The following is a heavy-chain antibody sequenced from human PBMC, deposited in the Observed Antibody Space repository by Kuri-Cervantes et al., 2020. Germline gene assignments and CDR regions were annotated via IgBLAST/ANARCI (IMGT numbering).Heavy chain of an antibody. Sequence: ETLSLTCAASGFTVSSNYMSWVRQAPGKGLEWVSVIYSGGSTYYADSVKGRFTISRDNSKNTLYLQMNSLKTEDTAVYYCTRDRGMITFGGVIVPLDYWGQGTLVTVSS. CDR2: IYSGGST. J-gene: IGHJ4*02. D-gene: IGHD3-16*02. V-gene: IGHV3-53*01. CDR1: GFTVSSNY. CDR3: TRDRGMITFGGVIVPLDY.